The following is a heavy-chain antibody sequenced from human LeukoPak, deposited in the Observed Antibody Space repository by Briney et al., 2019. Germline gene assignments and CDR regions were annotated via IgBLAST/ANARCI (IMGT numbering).Heavy chain of an antibody. Sequence: PGGSLRLSCAASGFTFDDYAMHWVRQAPGKGLEWVSGISWNSGSIGYADSVKGRFTISRDNAKNSLYLQMNSLRAEDTALYYCAKGVRRYCSSTSCNYFDHWGQGTLVTVSS. D-gene: IGHD2-2*01. CDR1: GFTFDDYA. CDR3: AKGVRRYCSSTSCNYFDH. V-gene: IGHV3-9*01. J-gene: IGHJ4*02. CDR2: ISWNSGSI.